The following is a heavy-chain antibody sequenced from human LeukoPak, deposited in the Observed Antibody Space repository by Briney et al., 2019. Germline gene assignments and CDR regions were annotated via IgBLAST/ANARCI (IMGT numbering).Heavy chain of an antibody. CDR2: ISSSSSYI. Sequence: GGSLRLSCAASGFTFSSYSMNWVRQAPGKGLEWVSSISSSSSYIYYADSVKGRFTISRDNAKNSLYLQMNSLRAEDTAVYYCAESVGYDFWSGYAPGFHFDYWGQGTLVTVSS. J-gene: IGHJ4*02. CDR3: AESVGYDFWSGYAPGFHFDY. CDR1: GFTFSSYS. D-gene: IGHD3-3*01. V-gene: IGHV3-21*04.